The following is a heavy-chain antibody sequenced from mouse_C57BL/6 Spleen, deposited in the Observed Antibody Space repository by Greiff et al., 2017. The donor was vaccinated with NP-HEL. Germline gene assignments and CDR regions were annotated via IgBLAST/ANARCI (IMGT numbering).Heavy chain of an antibody. D-gene: IGHD1-1*01. J-gene: IGHJ1*03. CDR1: GYAFSSYW. CDR3: ARWDYYGSSKYFDV. Sequence: QVQLQQSGAELVKPGASVKISCKASGYAFSSYWMNWVKQRPGKGLEWIGQIYPGDGDTNYNGKFKGTATLTADKSSSTAYMQLSSLTSEDSAVYFCARWDYYGSSKYFDVWGTGTTVTVSS. V-gene: IGHV1-80*01. CDR2: IYPGDGDT.